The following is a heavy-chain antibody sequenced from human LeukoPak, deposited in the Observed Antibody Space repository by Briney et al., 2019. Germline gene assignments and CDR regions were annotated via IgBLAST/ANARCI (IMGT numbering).Heavy chain of an antibody. CDR1: GGSFSGYY. CDR3: ARRGHDYVWGSYRYTFFDY. CDR2: INHSGST. Sequence: PSETLSLTCAVYGGSFSGYYWSWIRQPPGKGLEWIGEINHSGSTNYNPSLKSRVTISVDTSKNQFSLKLSSVTAADTAVYYCARRGHDYVWGSYRYTFFDYWGQGTLVTVSS. J-gene: IGHJ4*02. V-gene: IGHV4-34*01. D-gene: IGHD3-16*02.